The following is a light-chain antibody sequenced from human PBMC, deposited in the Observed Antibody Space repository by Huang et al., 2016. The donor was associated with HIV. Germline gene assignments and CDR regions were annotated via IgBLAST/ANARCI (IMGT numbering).Light chain of an antibody. CDR1: KSVSTN. CDR2: GAS. V-gene: IGKV3-15*01. CDR3: QQYNNWPPYT. Sequence: DRVMTQSPATLSVSPGERATLSCRASKSVSTNLAWYQQKPGQAPRLLIYGASTRATGIPARFSGSGCGTEFTLTISSLQSEDSAVYYCQQYNNWPPYTFGQGTKLEIK. J-gene: IGKJ2*01.